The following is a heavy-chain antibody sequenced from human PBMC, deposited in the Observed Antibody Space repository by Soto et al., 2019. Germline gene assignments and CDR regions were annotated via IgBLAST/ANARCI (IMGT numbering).Heavy chain of an antibody. CDR2: ISYDGSKK. J-gene: IGHJ4*02. CDR3: AKDLPPFLGVINHNFDY. CDR1: GFTLSRYG. D-gene: IGHD3-10*01. V-gene: IGHV3-30*18. Sequence: GGSLRLSCAASGFTLSRYGMHWVRQAPGKGLEWVAVISYDGSKKYYADSVKGRFTISRDNSKNTVYLQMNSLRAEDTAVYYCAKDLPPFLGVINHNFDYWGQGTLVTVSS.